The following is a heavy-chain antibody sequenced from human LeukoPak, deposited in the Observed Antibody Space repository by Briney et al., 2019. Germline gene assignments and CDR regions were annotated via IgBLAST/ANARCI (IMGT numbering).Heavy chain of an antibody. CDR1: GGTFSSYA. CDR2: IIPIFGTA. V-gene: IGHV1-69*06. CDR3: ARDGGSYGSGSRNWFDP. J-gene: IGHJ5*02. D-gene: IGHD3-10*01. Sequence: SVKVSCKASGGTFSSYAISWVRQAPGQGLEWMGGIIPIFGTANYAQKFQGRVTITADKSTSTAYMELSSLRSEDTAVYYCARDGGSYGSGSRNWFDPWGQGTLVTVSS.